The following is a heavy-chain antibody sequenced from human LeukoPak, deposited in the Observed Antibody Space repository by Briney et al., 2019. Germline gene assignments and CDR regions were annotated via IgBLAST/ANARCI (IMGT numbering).Heavy chain of an antibody. D-gene: IGHD4-17*01. CDR1: GFTFSSYA. J-gene: IGHJ4*02. CDR3: ARETGSAVGSTDFDY. CDR2: ISYDGSNK. Sequence: GGSLRLSCSASGFTFSSYAMHWVRQAPGKGLEWVAVISYDGSNKYYADSVKGRFTISRDNSKNTLYLQMNSLRAEDTAVYYCARETGSAVGSTDFDYWGQGTLVTVSS. V-gene: IGHV3-30-3*01.